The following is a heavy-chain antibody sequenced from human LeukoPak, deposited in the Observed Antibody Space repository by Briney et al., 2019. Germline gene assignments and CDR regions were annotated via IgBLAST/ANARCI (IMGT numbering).Heavy chain of an antibody. D-gene: IGHD2-2*01. CDR3: ARVRTRSNWFDP. V-gene: IGHV3-7*01. Sequence: GGSLRLSCAASGSTFSSYWMSWVRQAPGKGLEWVANIKQDGSEKYYVDSVKGRFTISRDNAKNSLYLQMNSLRAEDTAVYYCARVRTRSNWFDPWGQGTLVTVSS. CDR2: IKQDGSEK. CDR1: GSTFSSYW. J-gene: IGHJ5*02.